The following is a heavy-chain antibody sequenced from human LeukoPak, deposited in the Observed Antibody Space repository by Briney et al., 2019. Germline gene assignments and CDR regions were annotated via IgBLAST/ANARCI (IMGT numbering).Heavy chain of an antibody. CDR2: ISWNSGSI. V-gene: IGHV3-9*01. J-gene: IGHJ4*02. Sequence: SLRLSCAASGFTFDDYAMHWVRQAPGKGLEWVSGISWNSGSIGYADSVKGRFTISRDNAKNFLYLQMNSLRVEDTALYYCAKGLNPPNYYDSSGYPTDFDYWGQGTLVTVSS. D-gene: IGHD3-22*01. CDR3: AKGLNPPNYYDSSGYPTDFDY. CDR1: GFTFDDYA.